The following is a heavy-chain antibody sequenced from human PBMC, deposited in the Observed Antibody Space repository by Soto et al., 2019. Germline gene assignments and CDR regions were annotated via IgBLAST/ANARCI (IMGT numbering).Heavy chain of an antibody. CDR3: AREYYDILTGYYLVFDY. J-gene: IGHJ4*02. V-gene: IGHV3-23*01. Sequence: GGSLRLSCAASGFTFSSYAMSWVRQAPGKGLEWVSAISGSGGSTYYADSVKGRFTISRDNSKNTLYLQMNSLRAEDTAVYYCAREYYDILTGYYLVFDYWGQGTWSPSPQ. CDR1: GFTFSSYA. CDR2: ISGSGGST. D-gene: IGHD3-9*01.